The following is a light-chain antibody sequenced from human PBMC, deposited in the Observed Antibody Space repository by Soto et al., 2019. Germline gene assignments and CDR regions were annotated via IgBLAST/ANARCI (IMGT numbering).Light chain of an antibody. V-gene: IGLV1-40*01. CDR3: QSYDSNIIVFYV. Sequence: VLTQPPAVTRAPGQKLTFCCTRRSYNIRAEYDVHGYQQLPGTAPKLLIYGNSNRPSGVPDRFSGSKSGTSASLAITGLQAEDEDDNDCQSYDSNIIVFYVFGTGSKV. J-gene: IGLJ1*01. CDR2: GNS. CDR1: SYNIRAEYD.